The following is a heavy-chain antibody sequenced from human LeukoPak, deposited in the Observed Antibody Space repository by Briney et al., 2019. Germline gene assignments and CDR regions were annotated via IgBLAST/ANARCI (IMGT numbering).Heavy chain of an antibody. V-gene: IGHV4-59*11. Sequence: ASETLSLTCTVSGGSISSHYWSWIRQPPGKGLEWIGYIYYSGSTNYNPSLKSRVTISVDTSENQFSLKLSSVTAADTAVYYCARVSKAAEFDYWGQGTLVTVSS. J-gene: IGHJ4*02. CDR1: GGSISSHY. D-gene: IGHD6-25*01. CDR2: IYYSGST. CDR3: ARVSKAAEFDY.